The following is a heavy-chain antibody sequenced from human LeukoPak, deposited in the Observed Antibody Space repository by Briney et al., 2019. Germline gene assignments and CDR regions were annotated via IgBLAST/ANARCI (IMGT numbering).Heavy chain of an antibody. Sequence: SGGSLRLSCAASGFTFSDYYMSWIRQAPGKGLEWVSYISSSGSTIYYADSVKGRFTISRDNAKNSLYLQMNSLRAEDTAVYYCASARYFDWLPKDYWGQGTLVTVSS. CDR1: GFTFSDYY. J-gene: IGHJ4*02. CDR3: ASARYFDWLPKDY. CDR2: ISSSGSTI. V-gene: IGHV3-11*04. D-gene: IGHD3-9*01.